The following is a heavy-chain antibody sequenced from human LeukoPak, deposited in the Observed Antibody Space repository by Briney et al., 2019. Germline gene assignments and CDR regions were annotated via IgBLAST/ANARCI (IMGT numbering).Heavy chain of an antibody. D-gene: IGHD3-10*01. CDR3: ARYYGSGRGYYGLDV. Sequence: GGSLRLSCAASGFTFSTYGMHRVRQAPGKGLEWVAVIYYDGSDSYYGDSVKGRFTISRDNSKNTLYLQMNSLRAEDTAVYYCARYYGSGRGYYGLDVWGQGTTVTVSS. V-gene: IGHV3-33*01. CDR1: GFTFSTYG. CDR2: IYYDGSDS. J-gene: IGHJ6*02.